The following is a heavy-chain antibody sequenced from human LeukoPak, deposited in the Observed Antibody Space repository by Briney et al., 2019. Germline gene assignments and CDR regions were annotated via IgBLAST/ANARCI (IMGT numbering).Heavy chain of an antibody. CDR1: GFTFDDYA. D-gene: IGHD4-23*01. CDR3: ANPVSALYYYYGMDV. Sequence: PGRSLRLSCAASGFTFDDYAMHWVRQAPGKGLEWVSGISWNSGSIGYADSVKGRFTIPRDNAKNCLYLQMNSLRAAETALYYSANPVSALYYYYGMDVWGQGNTVTASS. CDR2: ISWNSGSI. V-gene: IGHV3-9*01. J-gene: IGHJ6*02.